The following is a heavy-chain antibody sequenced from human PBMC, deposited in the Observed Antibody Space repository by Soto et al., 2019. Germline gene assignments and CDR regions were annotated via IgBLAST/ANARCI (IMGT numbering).Heavy chain of an antibody. J-gene: IGHJ4*02. D-gene: IGHD3-10*01. Sequence: EVQLVESGGGLVKPGGSLRLSCAASGFTFSSYSMNWVRQAPGKGLEWVSSISSSSSYIYYADSVKGRFTSSRDNAKNSLYLQMNSLRAEDTAVYYCARLSDYYGSGTYSSFDYWGQGTLVTVSS. CDR1: GFTFSSYS. CDR2: ISSSSSYI. V-gene: IGHV3-21*01. CDR3: ARLSDYYGSGTYSSFDY.